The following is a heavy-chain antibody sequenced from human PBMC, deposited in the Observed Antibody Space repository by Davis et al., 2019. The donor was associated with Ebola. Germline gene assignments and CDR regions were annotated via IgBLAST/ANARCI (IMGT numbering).Heavy chain of an antibody. CDR3: ARHRGYCTDGMCYSGRDYFDS. J-gene: IGHJ4*02. Sequence: SETLSLTCTVSGGPISSSPFYWAWICQPPGKGLEWLGTFFYSENTHPIPSLKSRVSIFADTSKNQFSLKLTSVTAADTAVYYCARHRGYCTDGMCYSGRDYFDSWGRGALVTVSS. CDR2: FFYSENT. CDR1: GGPISSSPFY. D-gene: IGHD2-15*01. V-gene: IGHV4-39*01.